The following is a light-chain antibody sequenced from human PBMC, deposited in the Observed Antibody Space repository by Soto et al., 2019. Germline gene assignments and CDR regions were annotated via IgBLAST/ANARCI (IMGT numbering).Light chain of an antibody. CDR1: SSDVGGYNY. CDR3: SSYAGSSNFARV. J-gene: IGLJ2*01. Sequence: QSALTQPPSASGSPGQSVTISCTGTSSDVGGYNYVSWYQQHPGKAPKLMIYEVSKRPSGVPDRFSGSKSGNTASLTDSGLQAEDEADYYCSSYAGSSNFARVFGGGTKVTVL. CDR2: EVS. V-gene: IGLV2-8*01.